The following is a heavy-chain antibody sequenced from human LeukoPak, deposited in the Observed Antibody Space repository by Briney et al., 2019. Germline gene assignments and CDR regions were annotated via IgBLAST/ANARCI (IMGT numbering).Heavy chain of an antibody. Sequence: GGALRLSSAASGFTFTSYAMSSVPPDPGKGLEWVSGICGSGGSTYYADSVKGRFTISRDISKNTLDLQMNCMRAEDTAVYYCAVRGQLYYLDVWGKGTTVTVSS. CDR2: ICGSGGST. CDR1: GFTFTSYA. V-gene: IGHV3-23*01. CDR3: AVRGQLYYLDV. J-gene: IGHJ6*03. D-gene: IGHD3-10*01.